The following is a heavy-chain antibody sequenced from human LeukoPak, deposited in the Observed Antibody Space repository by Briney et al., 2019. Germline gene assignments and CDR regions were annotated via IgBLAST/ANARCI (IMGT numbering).Heavy chain of an antibody. J-gene: IGHJ4*02. CDR3: ARQDEGYFDY. V-gene: IGHV4-39*01. Sequence: PSETLSLTCTVSGGSISISPYYWVWIRQPPGKGLEWIGTIYYSGSTYYNPSLKSRVTISADTSKNQFSLKLSSVTAADTAVYYCARQDEGYFDYWGQGTLVTVSS. CDR2: IYYSGST. CDR1: GGSISISPYY.